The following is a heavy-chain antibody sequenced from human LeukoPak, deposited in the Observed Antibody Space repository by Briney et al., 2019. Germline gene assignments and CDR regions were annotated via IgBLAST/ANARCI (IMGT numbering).Heavy chain of an antibody. CDR2: TYYRSKWYN. V-gene: IGHV6-1*01. CDR1: GHSVSSNSAA. CDR3: ARGRVTTIANYYYYYIDV. J-gene: IGHJ6*03. Sequence: SQTLSLTCAISGHSVSSNSAAWTWIRQSPSRGLEWLGETYYRSKWYNDYEVSVQSRITINPDTSKYQFSLQLNSVTPEDTAVYYCARGRVTTIANYYYYYIDVWGKGTTVTVSS. D-gene: IGHD4-17*01.